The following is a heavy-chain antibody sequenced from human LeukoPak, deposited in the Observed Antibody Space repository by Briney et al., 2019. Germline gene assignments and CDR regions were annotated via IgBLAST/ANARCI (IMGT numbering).Heavy chain of an antibody. V-gene: IGHV4-34*01. J-gene: IGHJ5*02. CDR1: GGSFSGYY. CDR3: ARHYYDSSGYYGSFWFDP. Sequence: SETLSLTCTVYGGSFSGYYWSWIRQPPGKGLEWIGEINHSGSTNYNPSLKSRVTISVDTSKNQFSLKLSSVTAADTAVYYCARHYYDSSGYYGSFWFDPWGQGTLVTVSS. D-gene: IGHD3-22*01. CDR2: INHSGST.